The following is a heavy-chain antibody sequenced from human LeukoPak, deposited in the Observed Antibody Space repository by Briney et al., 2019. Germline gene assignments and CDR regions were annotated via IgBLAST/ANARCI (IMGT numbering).Heavy chain of an antibody. Sequence: SETLSLTCTVSGGSISTYYWSWIRQHPGKGLEWIGYIYYSGSTYYNPSLKSRVTISVDTSKNQFSLKLSSVTAADTAVYYCARGYCSGGSCYSVGWFDPWGQGTLVTVSS. V-gene: IGHV4-59*06. CDR2: IYYSGST. CDR1: GGSISTYY. CDR3: ARGYCSGGSCYSVGWFDP. D-gene: IGHD2-15*01. J-gene: IGHJ5*02.